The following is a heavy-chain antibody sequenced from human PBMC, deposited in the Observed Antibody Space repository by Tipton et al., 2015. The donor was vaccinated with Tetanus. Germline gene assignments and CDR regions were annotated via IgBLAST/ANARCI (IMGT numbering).Heavy chain of an antibody. CDR3: TTDRGFSVRPLFDS. Sequence: VQLVQSGGGVVQPGRSLRLSCAASGITVRDAWMGWVRQAPGKGLEWVGRLKSKRAGGTADYAAPVKGRFTISTDDSENTVSLQINSLRDEDTAVYYCTTDRGFSVRPLFDSWGQGTLVTVSS. CDR2: LKSKRAGGTA. CDR1: GITVRDAW. V-gene: IGHV3-15*01. D-gene: IGHD3-22*01. J-gene: IGHJ4*02.